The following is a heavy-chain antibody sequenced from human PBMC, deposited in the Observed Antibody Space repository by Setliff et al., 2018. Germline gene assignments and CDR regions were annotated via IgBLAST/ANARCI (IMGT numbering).Heavy chain of an antibody. CDR1: GYTFTGYY. Sequence: ASVKVSCKASGYTFTGYYMHWVRQAPGQGLEWMGIIDPSGDYTNYAQKFQGRVTMTTDTSTTTAHMELTSLTSDDTALYYCVRGQGPRTVVAIPFDHWGQGTLVTVSS. CDR2: IDPSGDYT. CDR3: VRGQGPRTVVAIPFDH. J-gene: IGHJ4*02. V-gene: IGHV1-46*01. D-gene: IGHD3-22*01.